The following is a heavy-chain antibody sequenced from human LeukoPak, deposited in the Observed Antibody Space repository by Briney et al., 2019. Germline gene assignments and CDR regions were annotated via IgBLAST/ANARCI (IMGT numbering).Heavy chain of an antibody. CDR1: GGSISSYY. V-gene: IGHV4-59*01. J-gene: IGHJ4*02. D-gene: IGHD2-2*01. CDR3: SRGSSIEAGSWPN. Sequence: SETLSLTCTVSGGSISSYYFSWIRQPPGKGLEWIGYIYYSGSTNYNPFLKSQVSMSVATSKTQFYLNVYSVTAGDTDVYYYSRGSSIEAGSWPNWGQGTLVTVSS. CDR2: IYYSGST.